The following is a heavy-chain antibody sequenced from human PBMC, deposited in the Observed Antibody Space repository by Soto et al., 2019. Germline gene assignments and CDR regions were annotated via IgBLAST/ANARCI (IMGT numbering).Heavy chain of an antibody. CDR1: GGSISSGGFS. V-gene: IGHV4-30-2*01. CDR2: IYHSGST. Sequence: SETLSLTCAFSGGSISSGGFSWSWIRQPPGKGLEWIGYIYHSGSTYYNPSLKSRVTISVDRSKNQFSLKLSSVTAADTAVYYCAKVPGPWGQGTLVTVS. CDR3: AKVPGP. J-gene: IGHJ5*02.